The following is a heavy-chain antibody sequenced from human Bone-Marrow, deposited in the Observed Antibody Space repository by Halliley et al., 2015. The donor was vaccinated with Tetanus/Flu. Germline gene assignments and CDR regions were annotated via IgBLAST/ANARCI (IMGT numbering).Heavy chain of an antibody. CDR3: ARHGDDSGSFLYSFYGMDV. CDR1: GYSFTNYW. Sequence: QLVQSGAEVRKPGESLKISCKVSGYSFTNYWIAWVRQMPGKGLEWMGIMYPGDSDIRYSPSFEGQVTISADKSISTAYLQWGSLKAPDTAIYYCARHGDDSGSFLYSFYGMDVWGQGTTVPVSS. J-gene: IGHJ6*02. CDR2: MYPGDSDI. V-gene: IGHV5-51*01. D-gene: IGHD1-26*01.